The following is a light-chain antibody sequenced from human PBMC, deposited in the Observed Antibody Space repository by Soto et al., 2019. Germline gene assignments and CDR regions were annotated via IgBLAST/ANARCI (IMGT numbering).Light chain of an antibody. CDR3: QQHTNWSPIT. CDR2: DTS. V-gene: IGKV3-11*01. CDR1: QSVSRY. J-gene: IGKJ5*01. Sequence: EIVLTQSPATLSLSPGERATLSCRASQSVSRYLAWYQWKPGQAPRLLIHDTSDRASGIPGRFSGSGSGTVFTLTISSLEPEDFAVYYCQQHTNWSPITFGQGTRLEIK.